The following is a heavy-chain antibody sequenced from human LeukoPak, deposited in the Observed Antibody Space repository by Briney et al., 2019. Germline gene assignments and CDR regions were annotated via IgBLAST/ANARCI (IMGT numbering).Heavy chain of an antibody. Sequence: SETLSLTCTVSGGSISTYYWSWIRQPPGKGLEWIGYIYYSGSTNYNTSLKNRVTILVDTSKNQLSLKLTSVTAADTAVYYCASGQRSYFHAVDQWGQGTLVTVSS. CDR1: GGSISTYY. V-gene: IGHV4-59*01. D-gene: IGHD1-26*01. CDR3: ASGQRSYFHAVDQ. CDR2: IYYSGST. J-gene: IGHJ4*02.